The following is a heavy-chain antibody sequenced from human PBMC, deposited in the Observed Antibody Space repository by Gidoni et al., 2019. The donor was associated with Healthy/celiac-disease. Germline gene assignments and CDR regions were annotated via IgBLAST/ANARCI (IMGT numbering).Heavy chain of an antibody. J-gene: IGHJ4*02. CDR1: GFPFADYA. V-gene: IGHV3-9*01. CDR2: ISWNSGSI. CDR3: AKDLSGYYDSSGYYDY. Sequence: EVQLVESGGGLVQPGRSLRLSWAAPGFPFADYAMHWVRQAPGKGLEWGSGISWNSGSIGYADSVKGRFTISRDNAKNSLYLQMNSLRAEDTDLYYCAKDLSGYYDSSGYYDYWGQGTLVTVSS. D-gene: IGHD3-22*01.